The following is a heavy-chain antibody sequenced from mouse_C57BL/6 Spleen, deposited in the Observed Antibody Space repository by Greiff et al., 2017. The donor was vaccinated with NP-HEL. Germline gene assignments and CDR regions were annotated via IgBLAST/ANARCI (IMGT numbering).Heavy chain of an antibody. D-gene: IGHD1-1*02. Sequence: VQLQQSGPGMVKPSQSLSLTCTVTGYSITSGYDWHWIRHFPGNKLEWMGYISYSGSTNYNPSLKSRISITHDTSKNHFFLKLNSVTTEDTATYYCARGGGNYLAWFAYWGQGTLVTVSA. CDR1: GYSITSGYD. CDR3: ARGGGNYLAWFAY. CDR2: ISYSGST. V-gene: IGHV3-1*01. J-gene: IGHJ3*01.